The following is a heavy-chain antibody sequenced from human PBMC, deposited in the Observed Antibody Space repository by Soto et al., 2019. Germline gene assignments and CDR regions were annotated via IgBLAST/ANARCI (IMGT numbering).Heavy chain of an antibody. V-gene: IGHV2-5*01. D-gene: IGHD1-26*01. CDR3: AHRHELGSFDI. CDR1: GFSLSTRAFG. Sequence: RTLVNTTQNLTLTCTRSGFSLSTRAFGFGWIRQPPGKALEWLALIYWNDDKRYSPSLKNRLTITKDTSKNHVVLTMTNMDPVDTATYYCAHRHELGSFDIWGQATKVTVSS. J-gene: IGHJ3*02. CDR2: IYWNDDK.